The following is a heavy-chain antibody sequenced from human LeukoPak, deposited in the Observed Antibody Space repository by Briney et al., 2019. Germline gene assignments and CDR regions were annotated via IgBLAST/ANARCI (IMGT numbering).Heavy chain of an antibody. CDR1: GFTFSSYA. CDR2: ISYDGSNK. V-gene: IGHV3-30-3*01. D-gene: IGHD2-2*01. Sequence: GGSLRPSCAASGFTFSSYAMHWVRQAPGKGLEWVAVISYDGSNKYYADSVKGRFTISRDNSKNTLYLQMNSLRAEDTAVYYCAREPIVVVPAASPRAFYYYYYGMDVWGQGTTVTVSS. CDR3: AREPIVVVPAASPRAFYYYYYGMDV. J-gene: IGHJ6*02.